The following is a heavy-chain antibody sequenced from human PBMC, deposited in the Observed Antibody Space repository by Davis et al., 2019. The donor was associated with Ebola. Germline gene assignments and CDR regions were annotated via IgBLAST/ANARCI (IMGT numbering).Heavy chain of an antibody. D-gene: IGHD2-21*02. CDR2: ISKNGGTT. CDR1: GFTFSSFA. Sequence: GESLKISCSASGFTFSSFAMHWVRQAPGKGLEYVSAISKNGGTTYYADSVKGRFTISRDNSKNTLYLQMNSLRAEDTAVYYCAKDVTLWYWGQGTLVTVSS. CDR3: AKDVTLWY. V-gene: IGHV3-64*04. J-gene: IGHJ4*02.